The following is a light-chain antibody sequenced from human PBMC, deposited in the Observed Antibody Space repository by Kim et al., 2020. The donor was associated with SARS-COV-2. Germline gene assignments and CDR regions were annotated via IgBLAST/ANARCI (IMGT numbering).Light chain of an antibody. Sequence: GPSVTISCTGTSSDVGGYNYVSWYQQYPGKAPKLMIYDVSKRPSGVPDRFSGSKSGNTASLTISGLQAEDEADYYCCSYAGTYTYVFGTGTKVTVL. J-gene: IGLJ1*01. CDR2: DVS. CDR3: CSYAGTYTYV. V-gene: IGLV2-11*01. CDR1: SSDVGGYNY.